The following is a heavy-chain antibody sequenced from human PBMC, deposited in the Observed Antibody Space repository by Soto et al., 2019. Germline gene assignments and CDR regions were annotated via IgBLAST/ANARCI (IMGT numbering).Heavy chain of an antibody. Sequence: GASVKVSCKVSGYTLTELSMHWVRQAPGKGLEWMGGFDPEDGETIYAQKFQGRVTMTEDTSTDTAYMELSSLRSEDTAVYYCATRLYCTNGVCYTWNWFDPWGQGTLVTVS. D-gene: IGHD2-8*01. J-gene: IGHJ5*02. CDR3: ATRLYCTNGVCYTWNWFDP. V-gene: IGHV1-24*01. CDR1: GYTLTELS. CDR2: FDPEDGET.